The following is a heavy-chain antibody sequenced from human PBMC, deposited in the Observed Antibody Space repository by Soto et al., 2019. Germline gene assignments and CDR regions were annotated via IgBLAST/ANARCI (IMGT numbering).Heavy chain of an antibody. CDR1: EATTRSNA. Sequence: GRARRDWWSGSEATTRSNAILWFRPSPENELEYVSAISSNGGSTYYSNSVKGRFTISRDNSKNTLYLQMGSMRAEDMAVYYCAIFLVQRPALDRVLYS. V-gene: IGHV3-64*01. D-gene: IGHD3-3*01. CDR2: ISSNGGST. CDR3: AIFLVQRPALDRVLYS. J-gene: IGHJ5*01.